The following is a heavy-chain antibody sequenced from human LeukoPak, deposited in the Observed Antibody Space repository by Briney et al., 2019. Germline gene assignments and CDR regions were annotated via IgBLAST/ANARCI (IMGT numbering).Heavy chain of an antibody. J-gene: IGHJ6*02. CDR3: GKDVAADYYYAMAV. V-gene: IGHV3-9*02. Sequence: PGRSLRLSCAASGFTSDDYAMHWVRQAPGKGLEWVSGISWNSGSLGYADSVKGRFTISRDNAKNSLYLQMNSLRAEDTALYYCGKDVAADYYYAMAVWGQGTTVTVSS. CDR1: GFTSDDYA. CDR2: ISWNSGSL.